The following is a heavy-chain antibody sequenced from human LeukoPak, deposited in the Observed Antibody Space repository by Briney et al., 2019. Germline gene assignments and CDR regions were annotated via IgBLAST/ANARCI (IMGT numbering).Heavy chain of an antibody. CDR3: TTRACHAGGCSSSFYYYYGLHF. V-gene: IGHV1-69*13. CDR1: GNSISNYA. Sequence: GASVKVSCKASGNSISNYAVSWARQAPGQGFEWMGGIIPIFGTADYAQKFQGRVTITADQSTSTTYMALSSLKSEDTATYYCTTRACHAGGCSSSFYYYYGLHFWGQGTTVSVSS. J-gene: IGHJ6*02. CDR2: IIPIFGTA. D-gene: IGHD3-16*01.